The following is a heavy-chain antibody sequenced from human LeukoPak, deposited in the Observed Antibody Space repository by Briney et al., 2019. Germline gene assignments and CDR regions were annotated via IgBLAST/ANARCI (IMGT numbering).Heavy chain of an antibody. V-gene: IGHV1-8*01. CDR1: GYTFTSYD. CDR3: ARVGPAFDY. J-gene: IGHJ4*02. D-gene: IGHD2-2*01. Sequence: ASVKVPCKASGYTFTSYDINWVRQAAGQGLEWMGWMNPNCGNTGYAQKFQGRVTMTRNTSISTAYMELSSLRSEDTAVYYCARVGPAFDYWGQGTLVTVSS. CDR2: MNPNCGNT.